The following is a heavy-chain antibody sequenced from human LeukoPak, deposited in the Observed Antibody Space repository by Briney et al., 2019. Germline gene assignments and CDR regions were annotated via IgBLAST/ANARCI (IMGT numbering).Heavy chain of an antibody. J-gene: IGHJ3*02. CDR3: ARDREYRAFDI. CDR1: GGSISSGGYY. D-gene: IGHD2/OR15-2a*01. Sequence: SETLSLTCTVSGGSISSGGYYWSWIRQHPGKGLEWIGYIYYSGSTYYNPSLKSRVTISVDTSKNQFSLKLGSVTAADTAVYYCARDREYRAFDIWGQGTMVTVSS. V-gene: IGHV4-31*03. CDR2: IYYSGST.